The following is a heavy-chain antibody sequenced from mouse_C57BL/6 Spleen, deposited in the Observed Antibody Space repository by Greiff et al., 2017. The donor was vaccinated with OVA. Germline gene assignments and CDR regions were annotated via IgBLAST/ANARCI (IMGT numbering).Heavy chain of an antibody. V-gene: IGHV3-6*01. J-gene: IGHJ2*01. CDR2: ISYDGSN. Sequence: DVKLQESGPGLVKPSQSLSLTCSVTGYSITSGYYWNWIRQFPGNKLEWMGYISYDGSNNYNPSLKNRISITRDTSKNQFFLKLNSVTTEDTATYYCAREVFDYWGQGTTLTVSS. CDR1: GYSITSGYY. CDR3: AREVFDY.